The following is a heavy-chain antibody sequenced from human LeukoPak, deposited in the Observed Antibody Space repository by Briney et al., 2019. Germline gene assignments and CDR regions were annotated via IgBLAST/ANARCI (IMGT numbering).Heavy chain of an antibody. CDR2: IYYSGST. Sequence: SSETLSLTCTVSGGSISSYYWSWIRQPPGKGLEWIGYIYYSGSTNYNPSLKSRVTISVDTSKNQLSLKLSSVTAADTAVYYCARHGSGIDYWGQGTLVTVSS. CDR1: GGSISSYY. V-gene: IGHV4-59*08. D-gene: IGHD1-26*01. J-gene: IGHJ4*02. CDR3: ARHGSGIDY.